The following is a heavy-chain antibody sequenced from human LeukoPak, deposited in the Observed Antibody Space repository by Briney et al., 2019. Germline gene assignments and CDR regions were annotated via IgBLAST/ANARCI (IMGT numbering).Heavy chain of an antibody. J-gene: IGHJ5*02. D-gene: IGHD3-3*01. Sequence: TSETLSLTCTVSGGSISSYYWSWIRQPAGKGLEWIGRIYTSGTTNYNPSLKSRVTMSVDTSKNQFSLKLSSVTAADTAVYYCARRVISEISIDKGNWLDPWGQGTLVTVSS. CDR2: IYTSGTT. CDR3: ARRVISEISIDKGNWLDP. V-gene: IGHV4-4*07. CDR1: GGSISSYY.